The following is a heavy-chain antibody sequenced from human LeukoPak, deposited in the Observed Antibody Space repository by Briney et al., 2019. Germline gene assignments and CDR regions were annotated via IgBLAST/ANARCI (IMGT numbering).Heavy chain of an antibody. CDR2: IKQDGSQT. D-gene: IGHD6-19*01. J-gene: IGHJ5*02. V-gene: IGHV3-7*01. Sequence: GGSLRLSCAASGFTFSSYWMSWVRQALGKGLEWVANIKQDGSQTYYVDSVKGRFTIARNNAKNSLYLQMNSLRAEDTAVYYCAREWLRGGNWFDPWGQGTLVTVSS. CDR1: GFTFSSYW. CDR3: AREWLRGGNWFDP.